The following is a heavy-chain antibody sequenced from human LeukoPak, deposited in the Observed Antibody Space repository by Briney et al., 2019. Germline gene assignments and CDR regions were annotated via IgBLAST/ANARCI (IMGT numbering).Heavy chain of an antibody. V-gene: IGHV3-48*03. CDR2: ISSNGATI. CDR1: GFTFSSYE. CDR3: VRDTDP. Sequence: GGSLRLSCAASGFTFSSYEMNWVRQAPGGGLEWVSYISSNGATIHYADSVKGRFTISRDNTKNSLYLQLNSLRAEDTAVYYCVRDTDPWGQGTLVTVSS. J-gene: IGHJ5*02.